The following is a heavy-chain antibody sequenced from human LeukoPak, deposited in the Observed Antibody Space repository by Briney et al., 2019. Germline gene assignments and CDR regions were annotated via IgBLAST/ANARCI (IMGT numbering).Heavy chain of an antibody. J-gene: IGHJ6*02. V-gene: IGHV1-2*02. Sequence: ASVTVSCKASGYTFTGYYMHWVRQAPGQGLEWMGWINPNSGGTNYAQKLQGRVTMTRDTSISTAYMELSRLRSDDTAVYYCARGPPTIFGVVIMDYYYGMDVWGQGTTVTVSS. CDR1: GYTFTGYY. CDR3: ARGPPTIFGVVIMDYYYGMDV. D-gene: IGHD3-3*01. CDR2: INPNSGGT.